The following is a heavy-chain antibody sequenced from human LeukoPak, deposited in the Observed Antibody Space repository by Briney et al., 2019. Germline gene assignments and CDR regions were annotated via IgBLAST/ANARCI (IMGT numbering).Heavy chain of an antibody. D-gene: IGHD1-26*01. CDR2: ISGSGGTT. Sequence: GGSLRLSCAASGFTFSTYAMSWVRQAPGKGLEWVSTISGSGGTTYYADSVKGRFTISRDNAKNTLYLQMNSLTAEDTAVYYCATDGAHGDFDYWGQGTLVTVSS. J-gene: IGHJ4*02. CDR1: GFTFSTYA. V-gene: IGHV3-23*01. CDR3: ATDGAHGDFDY.